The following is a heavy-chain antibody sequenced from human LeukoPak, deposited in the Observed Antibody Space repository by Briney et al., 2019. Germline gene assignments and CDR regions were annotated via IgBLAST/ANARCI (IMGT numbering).Heavy chain of an antibody. J-gene: IGHJ4*02. CDR1: GYTFTNNA. D-gene: IGHD3-22*01. CDR3: ARNRPYYYDSNGLYYFDY. V-gene: IGHV1-18*01. CDR2: ISVYNGNT. Sequence: ASVKVSCKTSGYTFTNNAITWVRRAPGQGLEWLGWISVYNGNTNYAQKLQGRVTMTTDTSTTTVYMELRSLRSDDTAVYYCARNRPYYYDSNGLYYFDYWGQGTLVTVSS.